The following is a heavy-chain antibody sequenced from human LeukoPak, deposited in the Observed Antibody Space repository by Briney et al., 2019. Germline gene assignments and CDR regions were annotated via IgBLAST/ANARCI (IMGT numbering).Heavy chain of an antibody. Sequence: ASVKVSCKASGYTFPSYYMHWVRQAPGQGLEWMGIINPSGGSTSYAQKFQGRVTMTRDTSTSTVYMELSSLRSEDTAVYYCARGGYSSSWSPNWFDPWGQGTLVTVSS. V-gene: IGHV1-46*01. CDR2: INPSGGST. CDR3: ARGGYSSSWSPNWFDP. CDR1: GYTFPSYY. D-gene: IGHD6-13*01. J-gene: IGHJ5*02.